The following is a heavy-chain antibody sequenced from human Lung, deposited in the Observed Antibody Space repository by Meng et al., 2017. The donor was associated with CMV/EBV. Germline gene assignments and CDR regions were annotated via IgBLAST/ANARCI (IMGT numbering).Heavy chain of an antibody. CDR3: AGSVYCSSTSCDNLFDS. CDR2: IYPGDSDT. J-gene: IGHJ5*01. CDR1: GYSFTRYW. Sequence: GEXXKTSRTGSGYSFTRYWIGWVRQMPGKGLEWMGIIYPGDSDTKYSPSFQEQVTIPADTSISTAYLQWCDLKASDTAMYYCAGSVYCSSTSCDNLFDSWGQGTLVTVSS. V-gene: IGHV5-51*01. D-gene: IGHD2-2*01.